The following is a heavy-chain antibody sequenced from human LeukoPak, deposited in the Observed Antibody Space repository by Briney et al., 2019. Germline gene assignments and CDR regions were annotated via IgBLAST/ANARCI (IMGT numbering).Heavy chain of an antibody. Sequence: SETPSLTCTVSGGSISSSSYYWGWIRQPPGKGLEWIGSIYYSGSTYYNPSLKSRVTISVDTSKNQFSLKLSSVTAADTAVYYCARGVNSGYFDYCGQGTLVTVSS. V-gene: IGHV4-39*07. J-gene: IGHJ4*02. D-gene: IGHD1-26*01. CDR2: IYYSGST. CDR1: GGSISSSSYY. CDR3: ARGVNSGYFDY.